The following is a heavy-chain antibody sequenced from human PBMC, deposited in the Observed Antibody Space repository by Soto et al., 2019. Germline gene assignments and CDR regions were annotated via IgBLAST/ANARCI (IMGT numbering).Heavy chain of an antibody. D-gene: IGHD2-8*01. CDR1: GFTFSSYW. CDR3: ASVPLYCANGVCLPGY. CDR2: INSDGSST. Sequence: EVQLVESGGGLVQPGGSLRLSSASPGFTFSSYWIHCVCHAPEKGLVWVSRINSDGSSTSYADSVKGPFTISRDTAKNTLYLQMNSLRAEDTAVYYCASVPLYCANGVCLPGYWGQGTLVTVSS. J-gene: IGHJ4*02. V-gene: IGHV3-74*01.